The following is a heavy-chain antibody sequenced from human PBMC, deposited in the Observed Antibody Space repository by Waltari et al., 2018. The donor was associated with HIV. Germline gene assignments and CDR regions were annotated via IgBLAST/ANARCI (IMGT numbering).Heavy chain of an antibody. CDR3: SGDTCGEYDF. J-gene: IGHJ4*02. CDR2: INIDGRTI. CDR1: GFSVTNYW. V-gene: IGHV3-74*01. D-gene: IGHD3-3*01. Sequence: EVQLVQSGGGLIKPGGSLRLSCAASGFSVTNYWMHWVRQSPGKGLVWVSRINIDGRTIDYADSVKGRFTISRDSAKNTLSLQMNSLREEDTAVYYCSGDTCGEYDFWGQGALVTVSS.